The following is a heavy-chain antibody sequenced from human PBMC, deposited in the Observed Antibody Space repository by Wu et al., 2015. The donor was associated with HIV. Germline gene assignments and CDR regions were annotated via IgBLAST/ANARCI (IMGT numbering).Heavy chain of an antibody. CDR2: ISAYNGKI. Sequence: QVQLVQSGPEVKKPGASVKVSCKASGFTFTSFGISWLRRAPGQGLEWMGWISAYNGKINYEQKVQDRVIMTTDTSTSTAYMELRSLRSDDTAVYYCARGDITGTNAFDIWGQGTMVTVSS. D-gene: IGHD1-7*01. J-gene: IGHJ3*02. V-gene: IGHV1-18*01. CDR1: GFTFTSFG. CDR3: ARGDITGTNAFDI.